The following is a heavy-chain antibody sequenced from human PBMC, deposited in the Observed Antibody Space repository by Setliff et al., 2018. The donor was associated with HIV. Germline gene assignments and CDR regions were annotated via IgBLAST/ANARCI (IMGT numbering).Heavy chain of an antibody. CDR1: GGSISGAGFY. J-gene: IGHJ4*02. CDR2: IYYSGST. Sequence: KASETLSLTCTVSGGSISGAGFYWTWVRQLPGKGLEWIGSIYYSGSTYYNPSLKSRVTISLGTSRWQFSLTLNSVSAADTAVYLCAREAMYYYDTSGHPQGFDYWGQGTLVTVSS. V-gene: IGHV4-31*03. CDR3: AREAMYYYDTSGHPQGFDY. D-gene: IGHD3-22*01.